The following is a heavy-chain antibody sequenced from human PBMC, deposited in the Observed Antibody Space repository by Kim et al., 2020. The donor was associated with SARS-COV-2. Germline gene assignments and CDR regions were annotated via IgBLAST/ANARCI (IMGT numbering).Heavy chain of an antibody. Sequence: GRFTISRDNAKNTLFLQMNSLRAEDTAVYYCARPYYSSGWYTTGVDAFDIWGQGTMVTVSS. J-gene: IGHJ3*02. CDR3: ARPYYSSGWYTTGVDAFDI. D-gene: IGHD6-19*01. V-gene: IGHV3-74*01.